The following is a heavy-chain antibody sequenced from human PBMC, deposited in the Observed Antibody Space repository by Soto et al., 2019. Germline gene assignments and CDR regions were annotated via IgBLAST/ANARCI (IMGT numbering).Heavy chain of an antibody. D-gene: IGHD3-3*01. CDR2: INAGNGNT. CDR1: GYTFTSYA. CDR3: VRVGIFWSGSPLAY. Sequence: GASVKVSCKASGYTFTSYAMDWVRQAPGQRLEWMGWINAGNGNTKYSQKFQGRVTITRDTSASTAYMELSSLRSEDTAVYYCVRVGIFWSGSPLAYWGQGTLVTVSS. V-gene: IGHV1-3*01. J-gene: IGHJ4*02.